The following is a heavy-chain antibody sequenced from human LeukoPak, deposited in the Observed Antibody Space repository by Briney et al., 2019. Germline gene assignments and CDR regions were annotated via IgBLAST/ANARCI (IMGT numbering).Heavy chain of an antibody. Sequence: SETLSLTCTVSGGSISSGSYYWSWIRQPAGKELEWIGRVYTSGRINYTPSLESRVTISVDTSKNQFSLKLSSVTAADTAVYYCASVRRTIYDILTGYYSDYYYYYMDVWGKGTTVTVSS. CDR3: ASVRRTIYDILTGYYSDYYYYYMDV. D-gene: IGHD3-9*01. J-gene: IGHJ6*03. V-gene: IGHV4-61*02. CDR1: GGSISSGSYY. CDR2: VYTSGRI.